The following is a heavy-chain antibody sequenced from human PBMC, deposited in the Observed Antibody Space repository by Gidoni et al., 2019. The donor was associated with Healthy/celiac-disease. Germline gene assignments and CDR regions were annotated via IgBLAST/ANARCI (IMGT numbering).Heavy chain of an antibody. D-gene: IGHD5-12*01. CDR2: ISYDGSNK. CDR3: AKDYSLLRDGYNLFDY. J-gene: IGHJ4*02. V-gene: IGHV3-30*18. Sequence: QVQLVESGGGVVQPGRSLRLSCAASGFPFSSYGMHGVRQAPGKGLEWVAVISYDGSNKYYADSVKGRFTISRDNSKNTLYLQMNSLRAEDTAVYYCAKDYSLLRDGYNLFDYWGQGTLVTVSS. CDR1: GFPFSSYG.